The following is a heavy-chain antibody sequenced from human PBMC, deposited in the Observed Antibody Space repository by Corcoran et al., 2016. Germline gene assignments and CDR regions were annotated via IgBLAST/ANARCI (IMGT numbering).Heavy chain of an antibody. Sequence: EVQLVESGGGLVQPGGSLRLSCAASGFTFSSYWMYWVRQAPGKGLVWVSHINSDGSSTTYADSVKGRFTISRDNAKNTLYLQMNSLRAEDTAVYYCARPRLTVTFRDAFDIWGQGTMVTVSS. V-gene: IGHV3-74*01. CDR1: GFTFSSYW. CDR3: ARPRLTVTFRDAFDI. J-gene: IGHJ3*02. D-gene: IGHD4-17*01. CDR2: INSDGSST.